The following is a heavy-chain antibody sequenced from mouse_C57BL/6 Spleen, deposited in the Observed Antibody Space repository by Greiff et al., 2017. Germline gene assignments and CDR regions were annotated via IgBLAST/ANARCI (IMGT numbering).Heavy chain of an antibody. D-gene: IGHD2-2*01. Sequence: QVQLQQSGAELVKPGASVKMSCKASGYTFTSYWITWVKQRPGQGLEWIGDIYPGSGSNNYNEKFKSKATLTVNTSSSTAYMQLSSLTSEDSAVYYCASSPCGYDGRGYYFDYWGQGTTLTVSS. CDR1: GYTFTSYW. CDR2: IYPGSGSN. J-gene: IGHJ2*01. CDR3: ASSPCGYDGRGYYFDY. V-gene: IGHV1-55*01.